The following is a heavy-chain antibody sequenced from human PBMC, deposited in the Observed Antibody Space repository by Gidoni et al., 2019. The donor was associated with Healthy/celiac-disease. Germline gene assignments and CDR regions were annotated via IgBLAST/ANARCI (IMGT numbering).Heavy chain of an antibody. J-gene: IGHJ4*02. Sequence: QVQLQQWGAGLLKPSETLSLTCAVYGGSFSGYYWSWIRQPPGKGLEWIGEINHSGSTNYNPSLKGRITISVDTSKNQFSLKLGSVTAADTAGYYWARGRGYDILTGYEAFDYWGQGTLVTVSS. CDR1: GGSFSGYY. CDR3: ARGRGYDILTGYEAFDY. D-gene: IGHD3-9*01. CDR2: INHSGST. V-gene: IGHV4-34*01.